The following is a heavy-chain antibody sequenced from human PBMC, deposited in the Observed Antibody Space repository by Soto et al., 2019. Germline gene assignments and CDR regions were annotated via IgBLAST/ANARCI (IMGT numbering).Heavy chain of an antibody. V-gene: IGHV1-18*01. D-gene: IGHD7-27*01. CDR1: GYTLTSYG. CDR3: ARDLGAPWAPFDY. Sequence: QVQLVQSGAEVKKPGASVKVSCKATGYTLTSYGISWVRQAPGQGLEWVGWISTYNGDTNYAQKFQGRVTMTADTSTNTVYMELRSLRSDDTAVYYCARDLGAPWAPFDYWGQGALVTVSS. CDR2: ISTYNGDT. J-gene: IGHJ4*02.